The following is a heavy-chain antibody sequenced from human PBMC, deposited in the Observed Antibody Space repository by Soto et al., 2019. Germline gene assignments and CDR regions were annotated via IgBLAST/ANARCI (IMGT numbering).Heavy chain of an antibody. D-gene: IGHD3-22*01. CDR3: ARLSYYYDSSGYYENWFDP. J-gene: IGHJ5*02. CDR2: IYYSGST. CDR1: GGSISSGGYY. V-gene: IGHV4-31*03. Sequence: QVQLQESGPGLVKPSQTLSLTCTVSGGSISSGGYYWSWIRQHPGKGLEWIGYIYYSGSTYYNPSLKSRVTISVDTSKNQFSLKLSSVTAADTAVYYCARLSYYYDSSGYYENWFDPWGQGTLVTVSS.